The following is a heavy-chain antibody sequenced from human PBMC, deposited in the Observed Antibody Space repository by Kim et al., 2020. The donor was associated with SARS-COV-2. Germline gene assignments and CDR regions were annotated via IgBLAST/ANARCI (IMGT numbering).Heavy chain of an antibody. J-gene: IGHJ4*02. CDR2: IYNAGST. CDR1: GGSIRGSSNY. V-gene: IGHV4-39*01. CDR3: ARRGRGEGAARYFDY. Sequence: SETLSLTCTVSGGSIRGSSNYWGWIRQPPGKGLEWIGSIYNAGSTFYNPSLKSRATISVDTSKNQFSLKLTSVTDADTAVYYCARRGRGEGAARYFDYWGQGNLVTVSS. D-gene: IGHD1-26*01.